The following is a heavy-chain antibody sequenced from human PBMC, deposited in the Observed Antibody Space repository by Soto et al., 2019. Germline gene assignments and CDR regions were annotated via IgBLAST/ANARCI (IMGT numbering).Heavy chain of an antibody. V-gene: IGHV3-7*01. D-gene: IGHD1-1*01. Sequence: EVQLVESGGGLVQPGGSLALSSAASGFTFSRNWMSWVRQAPGKGLEWVANIKEEGSAKYYADAVKGRFTLSRDNVENSLYLQMNSLRAEDTAVYYCARDGDGYPAWGQGTLVTVSS. CDR3: ARDGDGYPA. CDR2: IKEEGSAK. J-gene: IGHJ5*02. CDR1: GFTFSRNW.